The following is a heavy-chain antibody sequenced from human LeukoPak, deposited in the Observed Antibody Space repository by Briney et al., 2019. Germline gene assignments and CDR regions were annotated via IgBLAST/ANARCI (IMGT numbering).Heavy chain of an antibody. Sequence: ASVEVSCKSSGYTFTAYYLHWVRQAPGQGLEWLGCINPNSGSTIYPQKFQGRVTMTADTSISTAYMELNRLISDDTAVYYCARPRDMYTSSPSLDSWGQGALVTVSS. CDR1: GYTFTAYY. J-gene: IGHJ4*02. V-gene: IGHV1-2*02. D-gene: IGHD6-6*01. CDR2: INPNSGST. CDR3: ARPRDMYTSSPSLDS.